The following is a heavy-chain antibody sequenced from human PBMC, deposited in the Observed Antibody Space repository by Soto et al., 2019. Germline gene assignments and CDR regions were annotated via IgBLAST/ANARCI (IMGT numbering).Heavy chain of an antibody. D-gene: IGHD3-10*01. CDR1: GFTFTSSA. Sequence: SVKVSCKASGFTFTSSAMQWVRQARGQRLEWIGWIVVGSGNTNYAQKFQERVTITRDMSTSTAYMELSSLRSEDTAVYYCAAGYYYGSGSYFPLSPLNWGQGTLVTSPQ. V-gene: IGHV1-58*02. CDR2: IVVGSGNT. J-gene: IGHJ4*02. CDR3: AAGYYYGSGSYFPLSPLN.